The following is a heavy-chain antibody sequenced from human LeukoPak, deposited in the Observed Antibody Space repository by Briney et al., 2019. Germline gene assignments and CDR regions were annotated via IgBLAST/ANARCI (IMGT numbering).Heavy chain of an antibody. Sequence: GGSLRLSCAASGFTLSSYWMSWVRQAPGKGLEWVANIKQDGSEKYYVDSVKGRFTISRDNAKNSLYLQMNSLRAEDTAVYYCARSSLDILTGYYIDYWGQGTLVTVSS. V-gene: IGHV3-7*01. CDR2: IKQDGSEK. CDR1: GFTLSSYW. CDR3: ARSSLDILTGYYIDY. J-gene: IGHJ4*02. D-gene: IGHD3-9*01.